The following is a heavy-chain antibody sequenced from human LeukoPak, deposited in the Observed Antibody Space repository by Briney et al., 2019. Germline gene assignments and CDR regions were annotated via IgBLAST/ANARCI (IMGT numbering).Heavy chain of an antibody. V-gene: IGHV4-34*01. CDR1: GGSFSGYY. Sequence: SETLSLTCAVYGGSFSGYYWSWIRQPPGKGLEWIGEINHSGGTNYNPSLKSRVTISVDTSKNQFSLKLSSVTAADTAVYYCARVPLRFYDRMRGKYFDYWGQGTLVTVSS. D-gene: IGHD3-22*01. CDR3: ARVPLRFYDRMRGKYFDY. J-gene: IGHJ4*02. CDR2: INHSGGT.